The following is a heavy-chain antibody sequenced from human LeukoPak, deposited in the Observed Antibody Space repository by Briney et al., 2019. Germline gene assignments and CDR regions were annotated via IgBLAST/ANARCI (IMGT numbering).Heavy chain of an antibody. D-gene: IGHD5-24*01. Sequence: SETLSLTCTVSGDSASSSSYYWSWIRQPPGKGLEWIGYIYYSGSTNYNPILKSRVTISVDTSKNQFSLKLSSVTAADTAVYYCARERRDGYNFFDYRGQGILVTVSS. CDR1: GDSASSSSYY. J-gene: IGHJ4*02. V-gene: IGHV4-61*01. CDR2: IYYSGST. CDR3: ARERRDGYNFFDY.